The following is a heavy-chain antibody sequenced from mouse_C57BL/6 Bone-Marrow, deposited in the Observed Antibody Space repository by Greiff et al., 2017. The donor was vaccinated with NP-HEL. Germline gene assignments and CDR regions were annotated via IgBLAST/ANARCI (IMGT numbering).Heavy chain of an antibody. CDR3: ASYYYGSSNYYAMDY. Sequence: EVQLQQSGPELVKPGASVKMSCKASGYTFTDYNMHWVKQSHGKSLEWIGYINPNNGGTSYNQKFKGKATVTVNKSSSTAYMELRSLTSEDSAVYYCASYYYGSSNYYAMDYWGQGTSVTVSS. J-gene: IGHJ4*01. CDR1: GYTFTDYN. D-gene: IGHD1-1*01. V-gene: IGHV1-22*01. CDR2: INPNNGGT.